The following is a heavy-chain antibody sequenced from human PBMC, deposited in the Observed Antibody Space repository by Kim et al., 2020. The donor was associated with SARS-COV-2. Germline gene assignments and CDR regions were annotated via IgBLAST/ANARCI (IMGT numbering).Heavy chain of an antibody. V-gene: IGHV3-30-3*01. CDR1: GFTFSSYA. Sequence: GGSLRLSCAASGFTFSSYAMHWVRQAPGKGLEWVAVISYDGSNKYYADSVKGRFTISRDNSKDTLYLQMNSLRAEDTAVYYCARWGGYYDSSGYYYGMDDWGQGTTVTVSS. CDR2: ISYDGSNK. D-gene: IGHD3-22*01. CDR3: ARWGGYYDSSGYYYGMDD. J-gene: IGHJ6*02.